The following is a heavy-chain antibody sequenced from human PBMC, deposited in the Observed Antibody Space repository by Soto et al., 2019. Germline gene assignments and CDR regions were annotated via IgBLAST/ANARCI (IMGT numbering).Heavy chain of an antibody. CDR2: IIPIVGTG. CDR1: GGTFSIYA. Sequence: QVQLVQSGAEVRKPGSSVTVSCKASGGTFSIYAISWVRQAPGQGLEWMGGIIPIVGTGSYAQKFQGRVTITADEPTTTAYMELSSLRFEDTAVYYCARVVILVPTASTHYYYHMDVWGPGTTVTVSS. V-gene: IGHV1-69*01. D-gene: IGHD2-2*01. J-gene: IGHJ6*02. CDR3: ARVVILVPTASTHYYYHMDV.